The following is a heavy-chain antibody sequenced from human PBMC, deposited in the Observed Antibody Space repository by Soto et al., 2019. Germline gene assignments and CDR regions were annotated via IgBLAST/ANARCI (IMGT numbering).Heavy chain of an antibody. V-gene: IGHV3-11*06. J-gene: IGHJ3*02. D-gene: IGHD5-18*01. CDR2: ISSRSSYT. Sequence: GGSLRLSCAASGFTFSDYYMSWIRQAPGKGLEWVSHISSRSSYTNYADSVKGRFTISRDNAKNSLYLQMNSLRAEDTAVYCCRGTAVDTAMVTQPGAIDIRGQRAVVTVSS. CDR3: RGTAVDTAMVTQPGAIDI. CDR1: GFTFSDYY.